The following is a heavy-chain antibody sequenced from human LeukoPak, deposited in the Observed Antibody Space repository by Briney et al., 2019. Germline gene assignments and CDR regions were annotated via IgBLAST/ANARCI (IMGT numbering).Heavy chain of an antibody. CDR2: ISSGRGYI. D-gene: IGHD3-22*01. V-gene: IGHV3-21*01. Sequence: GGALRLSCAAPGFTFRTYCINWGRRAPRKGLVWVSSISSGRGYIYYADSVKGRFSISRDNAKNSLYLQMNSLRAEDTAVYYCARQCYYYDSNESCDYWGQGTLVTVSS. CDR1: GFTFRTYC. J-gene: IGHJ4*02. CDR3: ARQCYYYDSNESCDY.